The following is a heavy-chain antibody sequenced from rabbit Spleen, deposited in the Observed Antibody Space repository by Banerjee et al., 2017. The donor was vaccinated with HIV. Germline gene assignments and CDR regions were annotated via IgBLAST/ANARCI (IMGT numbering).Heavy chain of an antibody. CDR3: ARSYDSIAWALDL. J-gene: IGHJ4*01. D-gene: IGHD4-1*01. Sequence: QEQLVESGGGLVQPEGSLTLTCTASGFSFSSSYWICWVRQAPGKGPEWIGCIYAGSGSTYYASWAKGRFTISKASSTTVTLQMTSLTAADTATYFCARSYDSIAWALDLWGQGTLVTVS. CDR1: GFSFSSSYW. CDR2: IYAGSGST. V-gene: IGHV1S45*01.